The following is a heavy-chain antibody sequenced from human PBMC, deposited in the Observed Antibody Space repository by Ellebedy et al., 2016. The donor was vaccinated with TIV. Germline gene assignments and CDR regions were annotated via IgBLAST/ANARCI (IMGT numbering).Heavy chain of an antibody. CDR1: GSSLTSYW. D-gene: IGHD3-10*01. J-gene: IGHJ6*02. CDR3: ARRMMQDGDGSGSYYKSYYYYGMDV. CDR2: IYPGDSDI. V-gene: IGHV5-51*01. Sequence: GESLKISCKGLGSSLTSYWIVWVRQMPGKGLEWMGIIYPGDSDIRYSTFFQGQVTISADKSVSTAYLQWSSLKASDTAIYYCARRMMQDGDGSGSYYKSYYYYGMDVWGQGTTVTVSS.